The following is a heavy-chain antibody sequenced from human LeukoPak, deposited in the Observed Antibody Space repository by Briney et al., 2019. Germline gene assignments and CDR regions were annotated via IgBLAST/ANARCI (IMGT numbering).Heavy chain of an antibody. D-gene: IGHD2-8*01. Sequence: GGSLRLSCAASGFSVSSNYMSWVRQAPGKGLEWVSVIYSGGSTYYADSVKGRFTISRDNSVFLQMNSLRAEDTALYYCAQSTSMRYFFDLWGRGTLVTVSS. J-gene: IGHJ2*01. CDR2: IYSGGST. CDR1: GFSVSSNY. CDR3: AQSTSMRYFFDL. V-gene: IGHV3-53*01.